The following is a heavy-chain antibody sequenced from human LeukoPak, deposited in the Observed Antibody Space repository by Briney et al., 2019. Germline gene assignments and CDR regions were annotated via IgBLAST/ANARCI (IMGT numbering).Heavy chain of an antibody. V-gene: IGHV1-8*02. J-gene: IGHJ6*02. CDR2: MNPNSGNT. CDR1: GGTFSSYA. Sequence: GASVKVSCKASGGTFSSYAISWVRQATGQGLEWMGWMNPNSGNTGYAQKFQGRVTMTRNTSISTAYMELSSLRSEDTAVYYCASTVAPYYYYGMDVWGQGTTVTVSS. CDR3: ASTVAPYYYYGMDV. D-gene: IGHD4-23*01.